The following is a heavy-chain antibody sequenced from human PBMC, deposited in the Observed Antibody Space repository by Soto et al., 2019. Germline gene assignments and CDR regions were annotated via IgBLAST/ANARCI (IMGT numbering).Heavy chain of an antibody. CDR2: IYNSGST. J-gene: IGHJ4*02. D-gene: IGHD2-2*01. V-gene: IGHV4-30-2*01. CDR1: GASITSGDYS. CDR3: ARGALVVPAANQGAFDY. Sequence: SETLSLTCAVSGASITSGDYSWSWIRQPLGKGLEWIGHIYNSGSTYYNPSLKSRVTISMDRPQNQFSLKLTSVTAADTAVFYCARGALVVPAANQGAFDYWGQGTLVTVSS.